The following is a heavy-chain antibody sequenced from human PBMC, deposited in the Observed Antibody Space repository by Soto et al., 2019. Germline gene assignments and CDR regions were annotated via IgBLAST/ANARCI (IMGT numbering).Heavy chain of an antibody. CDR3: TTPSGGY. V-gene: IGHV3-66*01. J-gene: IGHJ4*02. D-gene: IGHD3-10*01. CDR2: MFSDGNT. Sequence: EVHLVESGGGLVQPGGSLRLSCEASGYSVSYRYMSWVRQAPGKGLEWVSVMFSDGNTFYADSVRGRFTISRDNSKNTVYLQMNSLRVEDTAVYYCTTPSGGYWGQGTLVAVSS. CDR1: GYSVSYRY.